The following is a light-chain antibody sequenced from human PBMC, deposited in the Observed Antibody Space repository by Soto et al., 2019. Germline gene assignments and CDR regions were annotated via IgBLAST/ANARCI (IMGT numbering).Light chain of an antibody. J-gene: IGLJ1*01. CDR1: SSDVGTYNL. V-gene: IGLV2-23*01. CDR3: CSYAGSSTYV. CDR2: EGS. Sequence: QSALTQPDSVSGSPGQSITISCTGTSSDVGTYNLVSWYQHHPGKAPKLMIYEGSKRPSGVSNRFSGSKSGNTASLTISVLQAEDEADYYCCSYAGSSTYVFGTGTKVTVL.